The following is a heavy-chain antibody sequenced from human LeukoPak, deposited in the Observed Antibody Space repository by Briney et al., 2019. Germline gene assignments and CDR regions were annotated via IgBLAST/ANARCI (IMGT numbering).Heavy chain of an antibody. D-gene: IGHD3-16*01. Sequence: SETLSLTCTVSGGSISRYYWSWIRQPPGKGLEWIGYIYYSGSTNYNPSLKSRVTISVDTSKNQFSLKLSSVTAADTAVYYCARELARGEEDYWGQGTLVTVSS. CDR2: IYYSGST. CDR1: GGSISRYY. CDR3: ARELARGEEDY. J-gene: IGHJ4*02. V-gene: IGHV4-59*01.